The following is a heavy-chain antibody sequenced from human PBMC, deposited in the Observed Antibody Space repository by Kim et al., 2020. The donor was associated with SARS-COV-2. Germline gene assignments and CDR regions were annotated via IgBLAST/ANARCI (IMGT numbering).Heavy chain of an antibody. CDR3: ARDRTVTHEAGGMDV. V-gene: IGHV3-30*07. D-gene: IGHD4-17*01. J-gene: IGHJ6*02. Sequence: ESGKGRFTSTRDNSKNTLYLKMNSLRAEDRAVYYCARDRTVTHEAGGMDVWGQGTTVTVSS.